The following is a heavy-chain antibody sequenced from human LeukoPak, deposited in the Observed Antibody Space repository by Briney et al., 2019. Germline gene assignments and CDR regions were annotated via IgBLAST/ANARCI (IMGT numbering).Heavy chain of an antibody. Sequence: PARSLRLSCAASGFTFSSYGMHWVRQAPGKGLEWVAVISYDGSNKYYADSVKGRFTISRENSKNTLYLQMNSLRAEDTAVYYCAKDEGPYCSSTSCYPDDYWGQGTLVTVSS. CDR2: ISYDGSNK. D-gene: IGHD2-2*01. V-gene: IGHV3-30*18. CDR3: AKDEGPYCSSTSCYPDDY. CDR1: GFTFSSYG. J-gene: IGHJ4*02.